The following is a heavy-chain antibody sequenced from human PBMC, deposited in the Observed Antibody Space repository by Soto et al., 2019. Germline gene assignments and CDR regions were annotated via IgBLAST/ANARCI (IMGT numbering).Heavy chain of an antibody. CDR1: GFTVSSNY. V-gene: IGHV3-53*01. J-gene: IGHJ4*02. Sequence: GESLRLACSASGFTVSSNYMSWVRQAPGKGLEWVSVIYSGGSTYYADSVKGQFTISRDNSKNTLYLQMNSLRAEDTAVYYCAGRSGWYVGYYFDYWGQGTLVTVSS. D-gene: IGHD6-19*01. CDR3: AGRSGWYVGYYFDY. CDR2: IYSGGST.